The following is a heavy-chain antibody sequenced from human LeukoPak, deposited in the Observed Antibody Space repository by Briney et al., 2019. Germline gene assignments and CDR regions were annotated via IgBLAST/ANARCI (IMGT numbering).Heavy chain of an antibody. D-gene: IGHD5-24*01. Sequence: GGSLRLSCAASGFTFSSYAMHWVRQAPGKGLEWVAAISYDGSNKYYADSVKGRFTISRDNSKNTLYLQMNSLRAEDTAVYYCARGGDGYNCDYWGQGTLVTVSS. CDR1: GFTFSSYA. CDR2: ISYDGSNK. V-gene: IGHV3-30-3*01. J-gene: IGHJ4*02. CDR3: ARGGDGYNCDY.